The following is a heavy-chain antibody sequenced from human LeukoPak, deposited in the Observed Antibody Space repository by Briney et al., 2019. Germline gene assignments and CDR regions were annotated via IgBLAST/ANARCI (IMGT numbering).Heavy chain of an antibody. Sequence: SETLSLTCTVSGGSVSSGNYYWSWIRQPPGTGLEWIGYIYYSGSTNYNPSLKSRVTISLDTSQNQFSLKLSSVTAADTAMYYCARDPGGSYWYFDHWGQGTLVTVSS. J-gene: IGHJ4*02. V-gene: IGHV4-61*01. CDR2: IYYSGST. D-gene: IGHD1-26*01. CDR3: ARDPGGSYWYFDH. CDR1: GGSVSSGNYY.